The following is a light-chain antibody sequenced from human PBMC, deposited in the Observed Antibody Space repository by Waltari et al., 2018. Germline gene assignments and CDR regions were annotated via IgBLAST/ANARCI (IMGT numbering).Light chain of an antibody. J-gene: IGLJ2*01. V-gene: IGLV2-23*01. CDR2: EGT. CDR3: FSYADGRSLV. Sequence: QSALTQPASVSGSPGQSITISCTGSSTDLGSSTLVSWYQHHPDKAPNPLIYEGTERPSGISHRFSGSKSGNPASLTISTLQAEDEADYYCFSYADGRSLVFGGGTKLTVL. CDR1: STDLGSSTL.